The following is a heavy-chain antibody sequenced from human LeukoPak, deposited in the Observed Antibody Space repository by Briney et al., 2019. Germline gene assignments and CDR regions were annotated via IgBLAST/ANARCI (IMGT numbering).Heavy chain of an antibody. CDR1: GGSISSSSYY. CDR3: ARHYYGSGTNISPRDY. J-gene: IGHJ4*02. D-gene: IGHD3-10*01. Sequence: SETLSLTCTVSGGSISSSSYYWGWIRQPPGKGLEWIGSIYYSGSTYYNPSLKSRVTISVDTSKNQSSLKLSSVTAADTAVYYCARHYYGSGTNISPRDYWGQGTLVTVSS. V-gene: IGHV4-39*01. CDR2: IYYSGST.